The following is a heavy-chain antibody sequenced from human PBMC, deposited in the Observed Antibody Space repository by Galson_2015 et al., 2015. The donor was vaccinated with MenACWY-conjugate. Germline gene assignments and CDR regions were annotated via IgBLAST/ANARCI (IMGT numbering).Heavy chain of an antibody. V-gene: IGHV4-59*01. J-gene: IGHJ5*02. CDR2: VDYSGST. D-gene: IGHD2-21*02. Sequence: ETLSLTCSVSGGSISDYFWTWIRQSPGRGLEWIGYVDYSGSTNYNPSLKSRVTMSVDTSKNQFSLKMTSMTAADTAVYYCARDGARASCGRGCFSSYFDPWGQGTLVTVSS. CDR3: ARDGARASCGRGCFSSYFDP. CDR1: GGSISDYF.